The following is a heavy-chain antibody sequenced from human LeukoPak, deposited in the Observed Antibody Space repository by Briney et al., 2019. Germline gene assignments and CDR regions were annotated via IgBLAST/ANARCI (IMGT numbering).Heavy chain of an antibody. CDR2: FDPEDGET. V-gene: IGHV1-24*01. CDR3: ATYLPMVRGVLPWFDP. J-gene: IGHJ5*02. D-gene: IGHD3-10*01. CDR1: GYTLTELS. Sequence: WASVKVSCKVSGYTLTELSMHWVRQAPGKGLEWMGGFDPEDGETIYAQKFQGRVTMTEDTSTDTAYMELSSLRSEDTAVYYYATYLPMVRGVLPWFDPWGQGTLVTVSS.